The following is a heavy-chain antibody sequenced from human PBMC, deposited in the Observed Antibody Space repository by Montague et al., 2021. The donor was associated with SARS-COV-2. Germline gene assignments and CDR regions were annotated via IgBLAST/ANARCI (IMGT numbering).Heavy chain of an antibody. V-gene: IGHV2-5*01. CDR3: AHRGMIRGLIFDY. D-gene: IGHD3-10*01. CDR2: IYWNGDK. J-gene: IGHJ4*02. Sequence: PPHPLTLTCTFSGFSLRSDAEGVAWIRQSPGQALEWLAVIYWNGDKRYSPSLQRRLTITKDTSENQVVLTMTNMDPVDTATYYCAHRGMIRGLIFDYWGQGTLVTVSS. CDR1: GFSLRSDAEG.